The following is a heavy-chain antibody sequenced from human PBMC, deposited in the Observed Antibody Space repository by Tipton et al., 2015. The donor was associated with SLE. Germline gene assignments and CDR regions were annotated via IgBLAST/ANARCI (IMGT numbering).Heavy chain of an antibody. J-gene: IGHJ4*02. Sequence: SLRLSCAASGFTFSSYAMHWVRQAPGKGLEWVAVIWYDGSNKYYADSVKGRFTISRDNSKNTLYLQMNSLRVEDTAVYYCAKGYNWDDLDYWGQRALVTVSA. CDR1: GFTFSSYA. V-gene: IGHV3-33*06. CDR2: IWYDGSNK. CDR3: AKGYNWDDLDY. D-gene: IGHD1-20*01.